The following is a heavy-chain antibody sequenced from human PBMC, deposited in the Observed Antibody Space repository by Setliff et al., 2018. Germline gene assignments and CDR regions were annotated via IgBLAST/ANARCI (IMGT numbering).Heavy chain of an antibody. CDR2: IYTSGST. D-gene: IGHD3-22*01. Sequence: SETLSLTCTVSGASINSHYWSWIRQPPGKGLEWIGRIYTSGSTNYNPSLKSRVTMSVDTSKNQFSLKLSSVTAADTAVYYWARESNSGYLDYWGQGTLVTVSS. CDR1: GASINSHY. CDR3: ARESNSGYLDY. V-gene: IGHV4-4*07. J-gene: IGHJ4*02.